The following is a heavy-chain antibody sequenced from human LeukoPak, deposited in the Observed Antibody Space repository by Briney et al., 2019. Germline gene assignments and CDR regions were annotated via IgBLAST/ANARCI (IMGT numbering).Heavy chain of an antibody. Sequence: GGSLRLSCAASGFTFSSYSMNWVRQAPGKGLEWVSYISSSSSTIYYADSVKGRFTISRDNAKNSLYLQMNSLRAEDMALYYCAKAGYYYDREYYFDYWGQGTLVTVSS. CDR2: ISSSSSTI. V-gene: IGHV3-48*01. CDR1: GFTFSSYS. CDR3: AKAGYYYDREYYFDY. J-gene: IGHJ4*02. D-gene: IGHD3-22*01.